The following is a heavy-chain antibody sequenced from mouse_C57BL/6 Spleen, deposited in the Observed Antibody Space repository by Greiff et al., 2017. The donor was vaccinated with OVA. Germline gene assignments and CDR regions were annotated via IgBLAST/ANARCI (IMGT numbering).Heavy chain of an antibody. J-gene: IGHJ2*01. V-gene: IGHV1-9*01. CDR3: DRAVFDYSGKRAHFDD. CDR1: GYTFTGYW. CDR2: ILPGSGST. Sequence: QVQLQQSGAELMKPGASVKLSCKATGYTFTGYWIEWVKQRPGHGLEWIGEILPGSGSTNYNEKFKGKATFTADKSSNTAYMQLSSLTTEDSAIYYCDRAVFDYSGKRAHFDDWGQGTTLTVSS. D-gene: IGHD1-1*01.